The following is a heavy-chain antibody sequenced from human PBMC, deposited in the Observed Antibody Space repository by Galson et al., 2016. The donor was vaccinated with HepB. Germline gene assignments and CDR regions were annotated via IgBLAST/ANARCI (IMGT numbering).Heavy chain of an antibody. V-gene: IGHV4-39*01. J-gene: IGHJ5*02. CDR1: GDSITSSDYY. Sequence: SETLSLTCTVSGDSITSSDYYWGWIRQPPGKGLEWIGTIFYTGRTYYDPSLESRVIISVDTSKNQFSLKVTSLTAADTALYYCATTPYENSLPLLTWFDPWGQGTLVIVSS. D-gene: IGHD4-23*01. CDR3: ATTPYENSLPLLTWFDP. CDR2: IFYTGRT.